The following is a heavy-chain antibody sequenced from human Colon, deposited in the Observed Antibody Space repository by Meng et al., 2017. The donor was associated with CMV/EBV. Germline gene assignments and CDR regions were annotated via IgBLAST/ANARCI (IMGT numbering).Heavy chain of an antibody. Sequence: GGSLRLSCAASGFTFSTYDMHWVRQTPGKGLEWVAFIHRDASGPFYADSVKGRFTISRDNSRNTLSLQMNSLTLEDTAVYYCAADFWIGAGYWGQGALVTVSS. V-gene: IGHV3-30*02. CDR2: IHRDASGP. D-gene: IGHD3-3*01. CDR3: AADFWIGAGY. CDR1: GFTFSTYD. J-gene: IGHJ4*02.